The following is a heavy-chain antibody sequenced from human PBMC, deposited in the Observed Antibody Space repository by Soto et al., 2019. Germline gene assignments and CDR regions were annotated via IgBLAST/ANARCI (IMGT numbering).Heavy chain of an antibody. CDR1: GFTISTYA. D-gene: IGHD3-10*01. J-gene: IGHJ4*02. CDR3: ARVGAYFGEFDYFDY. Sequence: PGGSLRLSCAASGFTISTYAMTWVRQAPGKGLECVSGVTGSGGQIHYADSVKGRFAIFRANAENSVYLQVNSLRAEDTAVYYCARVGAYFGEFDYFDYWGQGTPVTVSS. CDR2: VTGSGGQI. V-gene: IGHV3-21*06.